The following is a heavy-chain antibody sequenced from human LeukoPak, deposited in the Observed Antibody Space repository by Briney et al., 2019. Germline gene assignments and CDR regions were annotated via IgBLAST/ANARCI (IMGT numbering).Heavy chain of an antibody. Sequence: SETLSLTCTVSGGSISSYYWSWIRQPPGKGLEWIGYIYYSGSTYYNPSLKSRVTISVDTSKNQFSLKLSSVTAADTAVYYCARQAAYYDSSGRAFWGQGTLVTVSS. CDR3: ARQAAYYDSSGRAF. J-gene: IGHJ4*02. CDR2: IYYSGST. CDR1: GGSISSYY. D-gene: IGHD3-22*01. V-gene: IGHV4-59*08.